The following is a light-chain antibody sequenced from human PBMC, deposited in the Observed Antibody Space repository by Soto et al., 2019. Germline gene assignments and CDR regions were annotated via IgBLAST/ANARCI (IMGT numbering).Light chain of an antibody. CDR1: SSNIGSKT. V-gene: IGLV1-44*01. CDR3: AAWDDSLNGVV. CDR2: SNN. J-gene: IGLJ2*01. Sequence: QLVLTQPPSASGTPGQRVTNSCSGSSSNIGSKTVNWYQQLPGTAPKLLIYSNNQRPSGVPDRFSGSKSGTSASLAISGLQSEDEADYYCAAWDDSLNGVVFGGGTKVTVL.